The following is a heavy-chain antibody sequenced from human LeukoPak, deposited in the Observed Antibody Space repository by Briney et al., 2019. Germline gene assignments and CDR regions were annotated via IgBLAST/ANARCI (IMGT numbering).Heavy chain of an antibody. CDR3: ARDRYSSWYAFDI. J-gene: IGHJ3*02. CDR2: ISSSSSYI. CDR1: GFTFSSYS. Sequence: GGSLRLSCAASGFTFSSYSMNWVRQAPGKGLEWVSSISSSSSYIYYADSVKGRFTISRDNAKNSLYLQMNSLRAEDTAVYYCARDRYSSWYAFDIWGQGTMVSVSP. V-gene: IGHV3-21*01. D-gene: IGHD6-13*01.